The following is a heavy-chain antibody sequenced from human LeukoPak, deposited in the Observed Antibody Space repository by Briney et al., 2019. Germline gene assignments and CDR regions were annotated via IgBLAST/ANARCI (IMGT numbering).Heavy chain of an antibody. D-gene: IGHD3-22*01. J-gene: IGHJ1*01. CDR1: GFTFSSYW. V-gene: IGHV3-74*01. CDR3: ARAPSEIGGYYPEYFRH. CDR2: IKGDGST. Sequence: PGGSLRLSCAASGFTFSSYWMHWVRHAPGKGLVWVSRIKGDGSTRYADSVKGRFTISRDNAKNTVSLQMTSLRAEDTGVYYCARAPSEIGGYYPEYFRHWGQGTLVIVSS.